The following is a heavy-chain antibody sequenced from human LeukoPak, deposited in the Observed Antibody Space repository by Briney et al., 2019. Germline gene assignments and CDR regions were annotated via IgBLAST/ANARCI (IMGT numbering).Heavy chain of an antibody. Sequence: GGSLRLSCAASGFTFSSYSMNWVRQAPGKGLEWVSYISSSSSTIYYADSVKGRFTISRDNSKNTLYLQMNSLRAEDTAVYYCAKDMGGSYYAFDYWGQGTLVTVSS. V-gene: IGHV3-48*01. CDR2: ISSSSSTI. CDR3: AKDMGGSYYAFDY. J-gene: IGHJ4*02. D-gene: IGHD1-26*01. CDR1: GFTFSSYS.